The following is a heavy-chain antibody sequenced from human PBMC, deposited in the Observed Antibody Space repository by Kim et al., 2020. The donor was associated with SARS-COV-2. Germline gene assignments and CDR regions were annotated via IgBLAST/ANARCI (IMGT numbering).Heavy chain of an antibody. CDR1: GFTFCDYA. V-gene: IGHV3-9*01. CDR2: ISWNSGSI. J-gene: IGHJ6*02. Sequence: GGSLRLSCAASGFTFCDYAMHWVRQAPGKGLEWVSGISWNSGSIGYADSVKGRFTISRDNAKNSLYLQMNSLRAEDTALYYCAKDLRIQDYYGMDVWGQGTTVTVSS. D-gene: IGHD5-18*01. CDR3: AKDLRIQDYYGMDV.